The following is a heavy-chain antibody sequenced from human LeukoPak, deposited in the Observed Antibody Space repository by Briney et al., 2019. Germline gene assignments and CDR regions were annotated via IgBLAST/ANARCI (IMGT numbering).Heavy chain of an antibody. J-gene: IGHJ6*04. Sequence: PGGSLRLSCAASGCTFSDYYMSWIRQAPGKGLEWVSYISSSGSTIYYADSVKGRFTISRDDAKNSLYLQMNSLRAEDTAVYYCASPLNYYYDTFSTMDVWGKGTTVTVSS. CDR2: ISSSGSTI. CDR1: GCTFSDYY. V-gene: IGHV3-11*01. D-gene: IGHD3-22*01. CDR3: ASPLNYYYDTFSTMDV.